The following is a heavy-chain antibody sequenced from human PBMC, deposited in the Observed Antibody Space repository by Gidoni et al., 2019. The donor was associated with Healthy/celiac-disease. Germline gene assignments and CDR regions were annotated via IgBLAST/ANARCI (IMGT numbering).Heavy chain of an antibody. CDR1: GFTVSRNY. J-gene: IGHJ3*02. V-gene: IGHV3-53*01. CDR3: ARDPRIVGANRGGWGI. CDR2: IYSGGST. Sequence: EVQLVESGGGLIQPGGSLRLSCAASGFTVSRNYMSWVRQAPGKGLEWVSVIYSGGSTYSADSVKGRFTISRDNSKNTRYLKMNSLRAEDTAVYYCARDPRIVGANRGGWGIWGQGTMVTVSS. D-gene: IGHD1-26*01.